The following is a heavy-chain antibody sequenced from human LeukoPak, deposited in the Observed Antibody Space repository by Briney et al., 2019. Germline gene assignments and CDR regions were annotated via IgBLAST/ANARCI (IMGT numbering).Heavy chain of an antibody. Sequence: PGGSLRLSCAASGFTFSSYWMHWVRQAPGKGLVWVSRINSDGSSTIYADSVKGRFTISGDNAKNTLYLQMNSLRAEDTAVYYCARARPRDYYDSSGYNYWGQGTLVTVSS. CDR3: ARARPRDYYDSSGYNY. V-gene: IGHV3-74*01. CDR2: INSDGSST. D-gene: IGHD3-22*01. J-gene: IGHJ4*02. CDR1: GFTFSSYW.